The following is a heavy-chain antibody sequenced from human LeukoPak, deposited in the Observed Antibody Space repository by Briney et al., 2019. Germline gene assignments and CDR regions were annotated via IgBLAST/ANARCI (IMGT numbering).Heavy chain of an antibody. V-gene: IGHV4-59*01. Sequence: PSETLSLTCTVSGGSISSYYWSWIRQPPGKGLEWIGYIYYSGSTNYNPSLKSRVTISVDTSKNQFSLKLSSVTAAGTAVYYCARGVRYYDSSGYNAFDIWGQGTMVTVSS. D-gene: IGHD3-22*01. CDR2: IYYSGST. CDR3: ARGVRYYDSSGYNAFDI. CDR1: GGSISSYY. J-gene: IGHJ3*02.